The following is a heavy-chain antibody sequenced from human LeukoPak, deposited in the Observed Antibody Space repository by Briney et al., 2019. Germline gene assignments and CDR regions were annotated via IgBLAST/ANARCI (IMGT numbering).Heavy chain of an antibody. Sequence: GGSLRLSCAASGFTFSSYAMSWVRQAPGKGPEWVSAISGSGGSTYYAASMKGRFTISRDNSKNTLSLQMNSLRADDTAVYYCAKEKKSGGWPLDYWGQGALVTVSS. D-gene: IGHD2-15*01. J-gene: IGHJ4*02. V-gene: IGHV3-23*01. CDR3: AKEKKSGGWPLDY. CDR2: ISGSGGST. CDR1: GFTFSSYA.